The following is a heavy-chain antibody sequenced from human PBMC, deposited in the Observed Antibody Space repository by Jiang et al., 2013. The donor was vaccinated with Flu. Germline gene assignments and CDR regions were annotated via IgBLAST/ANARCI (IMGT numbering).Heavy chain of an antibody. CDR3: ARPRDSTSPYYGMDV. D-gene: IGHD6-6*01. Sequence: EVKKPGASVKISCEASGYTFTSYLIHWVRQAPGQRLEWLGWINAGNGKIKYSQKFQGRVTINRDTLATTVYMELSSLTSEDTAVYYCARPRDSTSPYYGMDVWGQGTTVTVSS. V-gene: IGHV1-3*01. CDR2: INAGNGKI. CDR1: GYTFTSYL. J-gene: IGHJ6*02.